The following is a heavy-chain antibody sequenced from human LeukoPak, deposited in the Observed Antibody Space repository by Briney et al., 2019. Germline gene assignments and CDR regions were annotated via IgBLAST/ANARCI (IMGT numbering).Heavy chain of an antibody. CDR1: GFMVSGNY. CDR2: IYVGGST. D-gene: IGHD3-9*01. Sequence: GGSLRLSCAASGFMVSGNYMSWVRQAPGKGLEWVSLIYVGGSTLYANSVKDRFTISRDNSKNTLYPQMNSLRAEDTAVYYCARDGSPDVLTGYYLFGGFDCWGQGTLVTVSS. CDR3: ARDGSPDVLTGYYLFGGFDC. J-gene: IGHJ4*02. V-gene: IGHV3-66*01.